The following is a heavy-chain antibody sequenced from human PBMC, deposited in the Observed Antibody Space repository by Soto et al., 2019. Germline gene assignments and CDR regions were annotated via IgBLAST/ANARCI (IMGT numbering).Heavy chain of an antibody. CDR2: SSGTSAFT. J-gene: IGHJ4*02. CDR1: GFIFSTFP. Sequence: PGGSLRLSCAASGFIFSTFPINWVRQAPGRGLEWLSSSSGTSAFTHYADSIEGRFTISRDNPNNLLFLQMDNLRPEYTAVYYCARDNLAFQGAFDLWGQGTLVTVSS. V-gene: IGHV3-21*01. CDR3: ARDNLAFQGAFDL. D-gene: IGHD3-16*01.